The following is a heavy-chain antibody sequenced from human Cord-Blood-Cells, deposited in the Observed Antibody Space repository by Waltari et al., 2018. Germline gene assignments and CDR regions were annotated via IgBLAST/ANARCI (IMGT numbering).Heavy chain of an antibody. CDR1: GGSVSGYS. CDR2: INHSGST. D-gene: IGHD6-13*01. Sequence: QLQLQPWGAGMSQPSEPLSLTCAVHGGSVSGYSCPWLRAPPGQGLEWMGAINHSGSTNYNPSLKSRVTISVDTSKNQFSLKLSSVTAADTAVYYCARGGIAAALDAFDIWGQGTMVTVSS. V-gene: IGHV4-34*01. CDR3: ARGGIAAALDAFDI. J-gene: IGHJ3*02.